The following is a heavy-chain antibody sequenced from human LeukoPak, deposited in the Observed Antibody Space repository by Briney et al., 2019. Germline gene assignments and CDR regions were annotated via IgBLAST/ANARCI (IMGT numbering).Heavy chain of an antibody. J-gene: IGHJ3*02. CDR2: IYYSGST. CDR1: GGSISSSSWY. Sequence: SETLSLTCTVSGGSISSSSWYWGWIRQPPGKGLEWIGSIYYSGSTYYNPSLKSRVTISVDTSKNQFSLKLSSVTAADTAVYYCARIPMGYIVGVNDAFDIWGQGTMVTVSS. V-gene: IGHV4-39*01. D-gene: IGHD1-26*01. CDR3: ARIPMGYIVGVNDAFDI.